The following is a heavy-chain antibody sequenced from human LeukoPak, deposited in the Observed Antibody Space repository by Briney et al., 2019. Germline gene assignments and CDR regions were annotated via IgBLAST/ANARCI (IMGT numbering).Heavy chain of an antibody. Sequence: GASVKVPCKASEYTFTSYVMNWVRQAPGQGLEWMGWINTNTGNPTYAQGFTGRFVFSLDTSVSTAYLQISSLKAEDTAVYYCARDEGYYDFWSGYYTRQFDYWGQGTLVTVSS. D-gene: IGHD3-3*01. J-gene: IGHJ4*02. CDR1: EYTFTSYV. V-gene: IGHV7-4-1*02. CDR2: INTNTGNP. CDR3: ARDEGYYDFWSGYYTRQFDY.